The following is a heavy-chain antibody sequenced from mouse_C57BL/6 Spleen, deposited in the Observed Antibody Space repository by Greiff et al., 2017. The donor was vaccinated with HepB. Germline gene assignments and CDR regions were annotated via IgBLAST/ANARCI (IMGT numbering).Heavy chain of an antibody. CDR3: ARDEEIQGGSAWFAY. V-gene: IGHV3-6*01. Sequence: EVQLQQSGPGLVKPSQSLSLTCSVTGYSITSGYYWNWIRQFPGNKLEWMGYISYDGSNNYNPSLKNRISITRDTSKNQFFLKLNSVTTEDTATYYCARDEEIQGGSAWFAYWGQGTLVTVSA. CDR1: GYSITSGYY. J-gene: IGHJ3*01. CDR2: ISYDGSN. D-gene: IGHD3-2*02.